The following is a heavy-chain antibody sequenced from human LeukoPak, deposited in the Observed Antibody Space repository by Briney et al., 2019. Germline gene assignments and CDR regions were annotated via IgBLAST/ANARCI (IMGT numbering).Heavy chain of an antibody. CDR3: AMMLRGVILCPNCYAYPMDV. J-gene: IGHJ6*03. V-gene: IGHV4-39*01. Sequence: RASETLSLTCTVSGGSINSHTFYWGWIRQPPGKGLEWIGHIYYSGSTYYNASLQSRVSISIDTSENQFSLSLRSVTTADRAVYYCAMMLRGVILCPNCYAYPMDVWGKGTTVTVSS. D-gene: IGHD3-10*01. CDR1: GGSINSHTFY. CDR2: IYYSGST.